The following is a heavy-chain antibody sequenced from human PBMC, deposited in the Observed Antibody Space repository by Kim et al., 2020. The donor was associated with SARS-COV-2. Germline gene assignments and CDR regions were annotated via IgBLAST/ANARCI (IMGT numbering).Heavy chain of an antibody. CDR1: GFTFSSYA. CDR3: ARGPPAIRSGAFDY. D-gene: IGHD2-15*01. J-gene: IGHJ4*02. Sequence: GGSLRLSCAASGFTFSSYAMHWVRQAPGKGLEWVAVISYDGSNKYYADSVKGRFTISRDNSKNTLYLQMNSLRAEDTAVYYCARGPPAIRSGAFDYWGQGTLVTVSS. CDR2: ISYDGSNK. V-gene: IGHV3-30*04.